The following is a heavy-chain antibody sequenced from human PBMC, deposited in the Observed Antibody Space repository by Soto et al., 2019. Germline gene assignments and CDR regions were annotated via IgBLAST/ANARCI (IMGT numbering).Heavy chain of an antibody. CDR3: VKDESINWYSGHFRH. D-gene: IGHD6-13*01. Sequence: GGSLRLSCVASGFTFDDYAMHWVRQVPGKGLEWVSGINWNSGSIGYGDSVKGRFAISRDNAKNSLHLQMNSLSAEDTAFYYCVKDESINWYSGHFRHWGQGTLVTVSS. V-gene: IGHV3-9*01. CDR1: GFTFDDYA. CDR2: INWNSGSI. J-gene: IGHJ1*01.